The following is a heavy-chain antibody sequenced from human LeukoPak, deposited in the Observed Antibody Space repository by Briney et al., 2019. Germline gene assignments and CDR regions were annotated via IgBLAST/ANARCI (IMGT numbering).Heavy chain of an antibody. Sequence: GRSLRLSCAASGFAFSSYGMHRVRQAPGKGLEWVAVISYDGSNKYYADSVKGRFTISRDSSKNTLYLQMNSLRAEDTAVYYCAKERVGYGYYFDYWGQGTLVTVSS. CDR1: GFAFSSYG. CDR3: AKERVGYGYYFDY. D-gene: IGHD5-18*01. V-gene: IGHV3-30*18. CDR2: ISYDGSNK. J-gene: IGHJ4*02.